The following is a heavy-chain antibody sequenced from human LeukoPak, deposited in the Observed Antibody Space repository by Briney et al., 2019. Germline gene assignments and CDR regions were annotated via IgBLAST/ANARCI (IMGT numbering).Heavy chain of an antibody. CDR2: ISYDGSNK. Sequence: PGGSLRLSCAASGFTFSSYGMHWVRQAPGKGLEWVAVISYDGSNKYYADSVKGRFTISRDNSKNTLYLQMNSLRAEDTAVYYCARGGRSRGSMSFYYMDVWGKGATVTVSS. CDR1: GFTFSSYG. J-gene: IGHJ6*03. D-gene: IGHD3-10*01. CDR3: ARGGRSRGSMSFYYMDV. V-gene: IGHV3-30*03.